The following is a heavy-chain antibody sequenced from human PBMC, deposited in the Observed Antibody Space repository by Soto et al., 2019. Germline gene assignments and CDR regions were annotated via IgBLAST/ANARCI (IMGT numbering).Heavy chain of an antibody. CDR3: TNPQVYYGMDV. CDR1: GFTFSGSA. CDR2: IRSKANNYAT. Sequence: EVQLVESGGGLVQPGGSLKLSCAASGFTFSGSAVHWVRQASGKGLEWVGRIRSKANNYATAYAASGQGRFTIFRDDLKNTAYLQMNSLKTEDTAVYYCTNPQVYYGMDVWGQGTTVTVSS. V-gene: IGHV3-73*02. J-gene: IGHJ6*02.